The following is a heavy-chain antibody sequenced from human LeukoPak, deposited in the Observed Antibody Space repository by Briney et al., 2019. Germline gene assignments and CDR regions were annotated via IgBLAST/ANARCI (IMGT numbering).Heavy chain of an antibody. CDR2: IRYDGSNK. J-gene: IGHJ4*02. Sequence: GGSLRLSCAASRFTFSSYGMHWVRQAPGKGLEWVAFIRYDGSNKYYADSVKGRFTISRDNSKNTLYLQMNSLRAEDTAVYYCAKDKHYYDSSGFPPKDWGQGTLVTVSS. V-gene: IGHV3-30*02. CDR3: AKDKHYYDSSGFPPKD. CDR1: RFTFSSYG. D-gene: IGHD3-22*01.